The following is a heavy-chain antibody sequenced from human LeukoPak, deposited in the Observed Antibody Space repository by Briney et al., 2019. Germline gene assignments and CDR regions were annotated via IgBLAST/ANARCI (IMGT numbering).Heavy chain of an antibody. CDR1: GGFISSYY. Sequence: SETLTLTCTVCGGFISSYYSSWLRQPPGKGLDWIGYIYYSGNTNYNPSLKSRVTISVDTSKNQFSLKLSSVTAADTAVYYCARGNGSNSPWGQGTLVTVSS. J-gene: IGHJ5*02. V-gene: IGHV4-59*01. D-gene: IGHD5-24*01. CDR3: ARGNGSNSP. CDR2: IYYSGNT.